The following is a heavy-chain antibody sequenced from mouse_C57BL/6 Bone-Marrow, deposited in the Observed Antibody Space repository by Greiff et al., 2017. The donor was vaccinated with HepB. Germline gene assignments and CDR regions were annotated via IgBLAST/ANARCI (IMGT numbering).Heavy chain of an antibody. CDR1: GFTFSSYA. CDR3: TRERIYYYGSSYWYFDV. V-gene: IGHV5-9-1*02. Sequence: EVKLVESGEGLVKPGGSLKLSCAASGFTFSSYAMSWVRQTPEKRLEWVAYISSGGDYIYYADTVKGRFTISRYNARNTRYLQMSSLKSEDTAMYYCTRERIYYYGSSYWYFDVWGTGTTVTVSS. D-gene: IGHD1-1*01. J-gene: IGHJ1*03. CDR2: ISSGGDYI.